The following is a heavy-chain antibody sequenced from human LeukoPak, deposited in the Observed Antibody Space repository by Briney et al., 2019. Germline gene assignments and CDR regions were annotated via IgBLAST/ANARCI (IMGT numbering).Heavy chain of an antibody. CDR3: ARTPYYDILTSYRYFDY. Sequence: ASVKVSCKASGYTFTGYYMNWVRQAPGQGFEWMGWINPNSGATNYAQKFQGRVTMTRDTSISTAYMELSRLRSDDTAVYYCARTPYYDILTSYRYFDYWGQGTLVTVSS. J-gene: IGHJ4*02. CDR2: INPNSGAT. V-gene: IGHV1-2*02. D-gene: IGHD3-9*01. CDR1: GYTFTGYY.